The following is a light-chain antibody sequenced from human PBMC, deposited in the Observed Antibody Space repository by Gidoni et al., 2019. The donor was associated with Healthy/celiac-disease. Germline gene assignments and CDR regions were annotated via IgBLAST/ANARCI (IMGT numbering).Light chain of an antibody. CDR1: QSVSSY. Sequence: DIVLTQSPATLSLSPGERATLSCRASQSVSSYLAWYQQKPGQAPRLLIYDASNRATGIPARLSGSGSGTDFTLNISSLEPEDFAVYYCQQRSNWPPITFGQGTRLEIK. V-gene: IGKV3-11*01. CDR3: QQRSNWPPIT. CDR2: DAS. J-gene: IGKJ5*01.